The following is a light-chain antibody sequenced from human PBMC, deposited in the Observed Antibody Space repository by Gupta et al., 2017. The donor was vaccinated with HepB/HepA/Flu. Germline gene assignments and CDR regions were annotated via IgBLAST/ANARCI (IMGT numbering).Light chain of an antibody. J-gene: IGLJ3*02. CDR1: SSNIGVNY. V-gene: IGLV1-47*01. CDR2: RND. Sequence: QSVLTQPPSASATPGQRVSISCSGSSSNIGVNYVFWYQQIPGSAPKLLIHRNDQRPSGVPDRFAGSKSGTSAYRAITGLRSEDEAYYEGAAWDDRLRGVVFGGGTRLTVL. CDR3: AAWDDRLRGVV.